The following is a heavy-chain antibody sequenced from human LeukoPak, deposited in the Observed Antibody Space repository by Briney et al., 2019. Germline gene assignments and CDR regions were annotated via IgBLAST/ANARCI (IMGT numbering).Heavy chain of an antibody. D-gene: IGHD3-3*01. V-gene: IGHV3-23*01. CDR2: ISGSGGST. CDR1: GFTFSSYA. CDR3: AKVGVFGVVILHYYYMDV. J-gene: IGHJ6*03. Sequence: GGSLRLSCAASGFTFSSYAMSWVRQAPGKGLEWVSVISGSGGSTYYADSVKGRFTISRDNFKNTLYLQMNSLRADDTAVYYCAKVGVFGVVILHYYYMDVWGKGTTVTVSS.